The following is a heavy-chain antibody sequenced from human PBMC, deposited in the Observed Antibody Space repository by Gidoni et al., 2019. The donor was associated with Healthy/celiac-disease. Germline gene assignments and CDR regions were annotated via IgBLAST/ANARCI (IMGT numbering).Heavy chain of an antibody. CDR1: GFTFSSYS. CDR2: ISSSSSYI. V-gene: IGHV3-21*01. D-gene: IGHD5-18*01. J-gene: IGHJ3*02. CDR3: ARDWVDTAMVDAFDI. Sequence: EVQLVESGGGLVKPGGSLRLSCAASGFTFSSYSMNWVRQAPGKGLEWVSSISSSSSYIYYADSVKGRFTTSRDNAKNSLYLQMNSLRAEDTAVYYCARDWVDTAMVDAFDIWGQGTMVTVSS.